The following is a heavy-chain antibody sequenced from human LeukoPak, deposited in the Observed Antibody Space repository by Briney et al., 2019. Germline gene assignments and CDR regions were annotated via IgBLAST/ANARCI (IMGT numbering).Heavy chain of an antibody. V-gene: IGHV3-23*01. CDR1: GFTFSSYA. Sequence: GRSLRLSCAASGFTFSSYAMHWVRQAPGKGLEWVAAISGSGGSTYYADSVKGRFTISRDNSKNTLYLQMNSLRAEDTAVYYCAKDKQYQLPQQLDYWGQGTLVTVSS. CDR2: ISGSGGST. CDR3: AKDKQYQLPQQLDY. J-gene: IGHJ4*02. D-gene: IGHD2-2*01.